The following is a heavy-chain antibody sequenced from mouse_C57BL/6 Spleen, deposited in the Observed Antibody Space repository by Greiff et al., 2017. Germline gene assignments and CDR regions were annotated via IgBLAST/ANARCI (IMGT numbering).Heavy chain of an antibody. CDR1: GYTFTSYW. V-gene: IGHV1-69*01. D-gene: IGHD1-3*01. Sequence: QVQLQQPGAELVMPGASVKLSCKASGYTFTSYWMHWVKQRPGQGLEWIGEIDPSDSYTNYNQKFKGKSTLTVDKSSSTADMQLSSLTSEDSAVYYCARSDNYYAMDYWGQGTSVTGSS. J-gene: IGHJ4*01. CDR3: ARSDNYYAMDY. CDR2: IDPSDSYT.